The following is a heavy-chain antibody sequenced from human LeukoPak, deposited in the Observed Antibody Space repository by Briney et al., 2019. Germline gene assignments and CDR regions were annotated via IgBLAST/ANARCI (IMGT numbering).Heavy chain of an antibody. CDR2: IYYSGST. V-gene: IGHV4-31*03. CDR1: GGSISSGGYY. Sequence: PQTLSLTCTVSGGSISSGGYYWSWIRQHPGKGLEWIGYIYYSGSTYYNPSLKSRVTISVDTSKNQFSLKLSSVTAADTAVYYCAREELCSSTSCASGPMDVWGQGTTVTVSS. J-gene: IGHJ6*02. CDR3: AREELCSSTSCASGPMDV. D-gene: IGHD2-2*01.